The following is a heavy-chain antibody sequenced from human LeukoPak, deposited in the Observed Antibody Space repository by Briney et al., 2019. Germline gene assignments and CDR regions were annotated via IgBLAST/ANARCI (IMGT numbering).Heavy chain of an antibody. CDR2: IYYSGST. CDR1: GGSISSSSYY. J-gene: IGHJ3*02. CDR3: ARRPPNDAFDI. Sequence: SETLSLTCTVSGGSISSSSYYWGWIRQPPGKGREWIGSIYYSGSTYYNPSLKSRVTISVDTSKNQFSLKLSSVTAADTAVYYCARRPPNDAFDIWGQGTMVTVSS. V-gene: IGHV4-39*01.